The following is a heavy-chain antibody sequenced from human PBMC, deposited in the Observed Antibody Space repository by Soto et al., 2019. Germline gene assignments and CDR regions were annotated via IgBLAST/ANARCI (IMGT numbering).Heavy chain of an antibody. D-gene: IGHD2-2*01. J-gene: IGHJ6*02. Sequence: GGSLRHSCAASVFTFSNYVVHWVRQAPGKGLEWVAVLSYDGTNKYYADSVRGRFTISRDNSKNTLFLQMNSLRPEDTAVYYCAKDQYQLIRRCYGLDVWGQGTTVIVSS. CDR2: LSYDGTNK. CDR1: VFTFSNYV. CDR3: AKDQYQLIRRCYGLDV. V-gene: IGHV3-30*18.